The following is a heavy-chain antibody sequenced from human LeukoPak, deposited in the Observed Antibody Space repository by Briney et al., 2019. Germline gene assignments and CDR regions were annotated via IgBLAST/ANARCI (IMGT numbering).Heavy chain of an antibody. Sequence: GGSLRLSCAASGFTFSSYGMHWVRQAPGKGLEWVAVIWYDGSNKYYADSVKGRFTISRDNSKNTLYLQMNSLRAEDTAVYYCARVKDTAMVFDYWGQGTLVTVSS. J-gene: IGHJ4*02. CDR3: ARVKDTAMVFDY. CDR2: IWYDGSNK. V-gene: IGHV3-33*01. CDR1: GFTFSSYG. D-gene: IGHD5-18*01.